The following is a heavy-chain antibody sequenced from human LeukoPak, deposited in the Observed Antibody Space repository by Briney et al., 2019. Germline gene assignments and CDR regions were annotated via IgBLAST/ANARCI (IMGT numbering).Heavy chain of an antibody. J-gene: IGHJ4*02. CDR3: ATVSEY. CDR2: INNDGTAT. CDR1: GFTFNYFW. Sequence: GGSLRLSCAASGFTFNYFWMHWVRQVPGKGPVWVSGINNDGTATYYADSVKGRFTISRDNAKNTVYLQMNGLRAEDTSVYFCATVSEYGGQGTLATVPS. V-gene: IGHV3-74*01.